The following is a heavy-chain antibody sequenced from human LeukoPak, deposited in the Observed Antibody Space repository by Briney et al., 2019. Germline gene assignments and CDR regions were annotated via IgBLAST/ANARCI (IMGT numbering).Heavy chain of an antibody. CDR3: ARGPYDFWSGYYTY. J-gene: IGHJ4*02. Sequence: ASVKVCCKASGYTFTGYYMHWVRQAPGQGLEWMGWINPNSGGTNYAQKFQGRVTMTRDTSISTAYMELSRLRSDDTAVYYCARGPYDFWSGYYTYWGQGTLVTVSS. V-gene: IGHV1-2*02. CDR1: GYTFTGYY. D-gene: IGHD3-3*01. CDR2: INPNSGGT.